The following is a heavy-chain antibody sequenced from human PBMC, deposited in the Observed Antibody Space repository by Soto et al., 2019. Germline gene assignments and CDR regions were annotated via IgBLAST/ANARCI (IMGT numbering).Heavy chain of an antibody. CDR3: ARDPTYYDSSGYLYYYYGMDV. CDR2: IIPIFGTA. Sequence: QVQLVQSGAEVKKPGSSVKVSCKASGGTFSSYAISRVRQAPGQGLEWMGGIIPIFGTANYAQKFQGRVTITADESTSTAYMELSSLRSEDTTVYYCARDPTYYDSSGYLYYYYGMDVWGQGTTVTVSS. V-gene: IGHV1-69*01. CDR1: GGTFSSYA. J-gene: IGHJ6*02. D-gene: IGHD3-22*01.